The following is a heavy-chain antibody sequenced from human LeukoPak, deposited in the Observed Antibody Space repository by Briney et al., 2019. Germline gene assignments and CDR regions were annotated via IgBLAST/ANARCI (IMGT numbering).Heavy chain of an antibody. V-gene: IGHV5-51*01. CDR2: IYPGDSDT. Sequence: GESLKISCKGSGYSFTSYWIGWVRQMPGKGLEWMGIIYPGDSDTRYSPSFQGQVTISADKSISTAYLQWSSLKASDTAMYYCARQLESYCSGGSCYVTGSWFDPWGQGTLVTISS. CDR1: GYSFTSYW. D-gene: IGHD2-15*01. CDR3: ARQLESYCSGGSCYVTGSWFDP. J-gene: IGHJ5*02.